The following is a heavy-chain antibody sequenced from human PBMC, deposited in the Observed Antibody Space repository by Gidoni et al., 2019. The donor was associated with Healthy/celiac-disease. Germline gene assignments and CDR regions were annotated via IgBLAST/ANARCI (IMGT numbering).Heavy chain of an antibody. J-gene: IGHJ6*02. Sequence: EVQLVESGGGLVQPGGYLRLSCAASGFTFSSYEMNWVRQAPGKGLEWVSYISSSGSTIYYADSVKGRFTISRDNAKNSLYLQMNSLRAEDTAVYYCASLAELLYYYYGMDVWGQGTTVTVSS. CDR1: GFTFSSYE. CDR2: ISSSGSTI. D-gene: IGHD2-21*02. CDR3: ASLAELLYYYYGMDV. V-gene: IGHV3-48*03.